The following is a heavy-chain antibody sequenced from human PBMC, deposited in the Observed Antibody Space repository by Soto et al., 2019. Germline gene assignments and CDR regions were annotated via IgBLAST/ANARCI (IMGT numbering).Heavy chain of an antibody. J-gene: IGHJ3*02. CDR1: GFTFSSYW. V-gene: IGHV3-7*04. CDR3: ARGDFYYISGPFSESFDI. D-gene: IGHD3-22*01. CDR2: IKPDGGAK. Sequence: GGSLRLSCAASGFTFSSYWMSWVRQAPGKGLEWVANIKPDGGAKWYVGSVRGRFTISRDNAKNTLYLQMNSLRVEDTAVYYCARGDFYYISGPFSESFDIWGQGPMVTVS.